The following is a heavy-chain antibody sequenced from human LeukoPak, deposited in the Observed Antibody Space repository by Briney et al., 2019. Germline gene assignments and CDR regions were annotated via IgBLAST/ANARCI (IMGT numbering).Heavy chain of an antibody. V-gene: IGHV3-30*02. CDR3: AKDLDSYFDY. J-gene: IGHJ4*02. D-gene: IGHD3-3*01. CDR1: GFTFSNYG. CDR2: IRYDGSNE. Sequence: GGSLRLSCAASGFTFSNYGMHWVRQAPGKGLEWVAFIRYDGSNEYYADSVKGRFSISRDNSKNTLYLQMNSLRAEDTAVYYCAKDLDSYFDYWGQGTLVTVSS.